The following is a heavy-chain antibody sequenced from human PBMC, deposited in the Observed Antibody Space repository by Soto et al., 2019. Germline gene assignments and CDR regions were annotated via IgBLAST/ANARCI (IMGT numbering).Heavy chain of an antibody. CDR2: ISGSGDST. V-gene: IGHV3-23*01. J-gene: IGHJ4*02. Sequence: EVQLLKSGGGLVQPGGSLRLSCAASGFTFSSYAMSWVRQAPGKGLEWVPVISGSGDSTYYADSVKGRFTISRDNSKHTLYLQMNSLGADDTAVYYCAKRGSGSQFDYWGQGTLVTVSS. CDR3: AKRGSGSQFDY. CDR1: GFTFSSYA. D-gene: IGHD1-26*01.